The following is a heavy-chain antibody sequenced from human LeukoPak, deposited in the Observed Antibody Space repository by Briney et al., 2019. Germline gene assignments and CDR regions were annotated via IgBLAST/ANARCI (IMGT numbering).Heavy chain of an antibody. CDR3: ARAYGSGSYHSNWFES. CDR2: INHSGST. CDR1: GGSFSGYY. D-gene: IGHD3-10*01. V-gene: IGHV4-34*01. Sequence: SETLSLTCAVYGGSFSGYYWTWIRQPPGKGLEWIGEINHSGSTNYNPSLKSRVTMAVDTSMNQFSLRLNSVTAADTAVYYCARAYGSGSYHSNWFESWGQGTLVIVSS. J-gene: IGHJ5*01.